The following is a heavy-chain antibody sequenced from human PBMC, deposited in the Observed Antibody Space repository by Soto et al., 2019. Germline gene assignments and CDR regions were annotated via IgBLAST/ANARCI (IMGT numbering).Heavy chain of an antibody. CDR3: ARDSVATGKGDY. CDR1: GFTFSSYS. V-gene: IGHV3-21*01. Sequence: EVQLVESGGGLVKPGGSLRLSCAASGFTFSSYSMNWVRQAPGKGLEWVSSISSSSSYIYYADSVKGRFTISRDNAKNSLYLQMNSLRAEDTAVYYCARDSVATGKGDYWGQGTLVTVSS. D-gene: IGHD5-12*01. CDR2: ISSSSSYI. J-gene: IGHJ4*02.